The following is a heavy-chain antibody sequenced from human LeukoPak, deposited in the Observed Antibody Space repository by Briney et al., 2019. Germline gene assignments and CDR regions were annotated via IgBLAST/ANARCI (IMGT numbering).Heavy chain of an antibody. J-gene: IGHJ4*02. D-gene: IGHD6-19*01. Sequence: GSLRLSCVGSGFVFSKYAVYWVRQAPGKGLEWVAVVSYDGDFKLYGDSVKGRFTISRDNSQNMLFLQMNDLRPQDAATYFCARDPYSHDSSGFSYFLQYWGQGTVVTVSS. CDR1: GFVFSKYA. CDR2: VSYDGDFK. V-gene: IGHV3-30-3*01. CDR3: ARDPYSHDSSGFSYFLQY.